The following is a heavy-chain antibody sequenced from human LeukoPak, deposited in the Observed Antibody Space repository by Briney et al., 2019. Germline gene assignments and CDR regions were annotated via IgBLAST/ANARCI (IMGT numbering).Heavy chain of an antibody. D-gene: IGHD5-24*01. CDR2: ISGTGGGT. Sequence: GGSLRLSCAASEFTFKNYAMNWVRQAPGKGLEWVSVISGTGGGTYADSVKGRFTISRDNSKNTVYLQMNSLRAEDTAIYYCARRSRDGHNYFDYWGLGTLVTVSS. CDR1: EFTFKNYA. CDR3: ARRSRDGHNYFDY. V-gene: IGHV3-23*01. J-gene: IGHJ4*02.